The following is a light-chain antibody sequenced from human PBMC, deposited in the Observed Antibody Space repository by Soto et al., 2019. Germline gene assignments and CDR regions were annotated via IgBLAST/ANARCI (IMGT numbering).Light chain of an antibody. V-gene: IGKV1-9*01. J-gene: IGKJ4*01. CDR3: QQLWTYPLT. Sequence: DTQLTQSPSFLSASVGDRVTITCRASQDVSRSLGWYQQKPGKAPKLLISAASTLRSGVPSRFSGSGSGTDFTLTISSLQPEDFATYYCQQLWTYPLTFGGGTKVEI. CDR1: QDVSRS. CDR2: AAS.